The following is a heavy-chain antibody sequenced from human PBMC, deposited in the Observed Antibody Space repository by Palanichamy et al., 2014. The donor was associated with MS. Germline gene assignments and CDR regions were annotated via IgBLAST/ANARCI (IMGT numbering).Heavy chain of an antibody. V-gene: IGHV1-24*01. CDR2: FDPEEGEI. J-gene: IGHJ6*03. CDR1: GDTLTEIS. CDR3: VHAKWELVSFYYYLNV. Sequence: QVQLVQSGAEVKKPGASVKVSCNISGDTLTEISMHWVRQAPGKGLEWMGGFDPEEGEIIYAEKFQDRVTVTEDTSTDTAYMELSSLRSEDTAIYFCVHAKWELVSFYYYLNVWGTGTTVTVSS. D-gene: IGHD1-26*01.